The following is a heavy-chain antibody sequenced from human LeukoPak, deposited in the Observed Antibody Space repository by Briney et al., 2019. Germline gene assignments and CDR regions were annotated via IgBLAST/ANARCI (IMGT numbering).Heavy chain of an antibody. J-gene: IGHJ5*02. V-gene: IGHV3-11*06. CDR3: ARDWMVRGVEGFVDP. CDR2: ISSSSSYT. Sequence: GGSLRLSCAASGFTVSSNYMSWIRQAPGKGLEWVSYISSSSSYTNYADSVKGRFTISRDNAKNSLYLQMNSLRAEDTAVYYCARDWMVRGVEGFVDPWGQGTLVTVSS. D-gene: IGHD3-10*01. CDR1: GFTVSSNY.